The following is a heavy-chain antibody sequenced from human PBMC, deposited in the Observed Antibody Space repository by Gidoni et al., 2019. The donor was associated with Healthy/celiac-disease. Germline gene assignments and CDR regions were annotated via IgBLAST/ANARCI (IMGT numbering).Heavy chain of an antibody. Sequence: EVQLVESGGGLVQPGGSLRLSCAASGFTFSSSSMNWVRQAPGKGLEWVSYISSISRTIYYAYSVKGGITIFRDNAKNSLYLQMNSLRDEDTAVYDCERDPTGYDSSGYSGYWGQGTLVTVSS. CDR2: ISSISRTI. J-gene: IGHJ4*02. D-gene: IGHD3-22*01. CDR3: ERDPTGYDSSGYSGY. V-gene: IGHV3-48*02. CDR1: GFTFSSSS.